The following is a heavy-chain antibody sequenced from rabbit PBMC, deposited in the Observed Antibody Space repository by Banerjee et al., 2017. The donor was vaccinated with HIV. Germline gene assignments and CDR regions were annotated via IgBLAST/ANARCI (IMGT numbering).Heavy chain of an antibody. CDR2: INTSSGNA. D-gene: IGHD4-1*01. J-gene: IGHJ4*01. CDR1: GFSFSNRCV. CDR3: ARGGDGSGWGFSL. V-gene: IGHV1S45*01. Sequence: QEQLEESGGDLVKPEGSLTLTCTASGFSFSNRCVMCWVRQTPGKGLEWIACINTSSGNAVYANWAKGRFTISKTSSTTVTLQMTSLTAADTATYFCARGGDGSGWGFSLWGQGTLVTVS.